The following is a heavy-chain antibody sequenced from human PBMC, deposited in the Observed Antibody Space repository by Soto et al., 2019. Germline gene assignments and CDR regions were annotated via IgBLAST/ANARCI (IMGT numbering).Heavy chain of an antibody. D-gene: IGHD5-18*01. CDR1: GYTFTSYA. CDR2: INAGNGNT. CDR3: ARDPGYSLGYD. V-gene: IGHV1-3*01. Sequence: VASVKVSCKDSGYTFTSYAMHWVRQAPGQRLEWMGWINAGNGNTKYSQKFQGRVTITRDTSASTAYMELSSLRSEDTAVYYCARDPGYSLGYDWGQGTLVPVSS. J-gene: IGHJ4*02.